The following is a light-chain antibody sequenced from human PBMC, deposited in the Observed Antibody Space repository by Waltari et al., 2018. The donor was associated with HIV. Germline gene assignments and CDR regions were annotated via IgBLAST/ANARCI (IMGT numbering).Light chain of an antibody. Sequence: QSALTQPASVSGSPGQSITISCTGTSSDVGGYNYVSWYQQHPGKAPKLMIYYVSNRPSGVSNRFSGSKSGNTASLTISGLQAEDEADYDCSSYTSSSTLYVVFGGGTKLTVL. CDR3: SSYTSSSTLYVV. CDR1: SSDVGGYNY. V-gene: IGLV2-14*01. J-gene: IGLJ2*01. CDR2: YVS.